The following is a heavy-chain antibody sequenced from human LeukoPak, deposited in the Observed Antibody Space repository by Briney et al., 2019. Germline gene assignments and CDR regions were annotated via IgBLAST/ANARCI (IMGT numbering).Heavy chain of an antibody. CDR1: GFTFSDYY. V-gene: IGHV3-11*04. CDR3: ARDYRDYDSSGYYFY. J-gene: IGHJ4*02. D-gene: IGHD3-22*01. CDR2: ISSSGSTI. Sequence: GGSLRLSRAASGFTFSDYYMSWIRQAPGKGLEWVSYISSSGSTIYYADSVKGRFTISRDNAKNSLYLQMNSLRAEDTAVYYCARDYRDYDSSGYYFYWGQGTLVTVSS.